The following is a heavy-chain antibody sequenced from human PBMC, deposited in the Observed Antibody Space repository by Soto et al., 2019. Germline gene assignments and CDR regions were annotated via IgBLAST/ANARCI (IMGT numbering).Heavy chain of an antibody. D-gene: IGHD2-15*01. J-gene: IGHJ4*02. CDR2: IIPMLGII. CDR3: ARGISGYCSGSICYSYYFDH. CDR1: GDTFSSNS. V-gene: IGHV1-69*02. Sequence: QGHLVQSGTEVKKPGSSVKVSCKASGDTFSSNSINWVRQAPGQGLEWMGRIIPMLGIINYTQKFQGRVTISADKTTITVYMELSSLTYEDTAVYYCARGISGYCSGSICYSYYFDHWGTGTLVTVSS.